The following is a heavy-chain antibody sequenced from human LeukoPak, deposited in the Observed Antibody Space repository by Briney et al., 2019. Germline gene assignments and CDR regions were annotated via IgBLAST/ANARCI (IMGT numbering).Heavy chain of an antibody. D-gene: IGHD3-3*01. CDR2: ISAGGGNT. CDR3: ARLFGSVTTYDY. V-gene: IGHV3-23*01. Sequence: GGSLRLSCAASGFTFSTYGMNWVRQAPGKGLEWVSAISAGGGNTYYADSVKGRFTISRDNSKNTLFLEMNSLRAEDTAVYYCARLFGSVTTYDYWGQGTLVAVSS. CDR1: GFTFSTYG. J-gene: IGHJ4*02.